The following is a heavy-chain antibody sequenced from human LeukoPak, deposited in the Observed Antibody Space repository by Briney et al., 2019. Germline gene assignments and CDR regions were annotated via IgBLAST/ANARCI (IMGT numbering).Heavy chain of an antibody. CDR3: ARGLAAALRYFDWLLSHYFDY. Sequence: ASVNVSCKASGGTFSSYAISWVRQAPGQGLEWMGGIIPIFGTANYAQKFQGRVTMTRDMSTSTVYMELSSLRSEDTAVYYCARGLAAALRYFDWLLSHYFDYWGQGTLGTVSS. V-gene: IGHV1-69*05. CDR2: IIPIFGTA. J-gene: IGHJ4*02. D-gene: IGHD3-9*01. CDR1: GGTFSSYA.